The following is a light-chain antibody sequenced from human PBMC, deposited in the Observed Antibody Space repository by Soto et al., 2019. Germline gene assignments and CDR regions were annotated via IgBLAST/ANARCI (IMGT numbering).Light chain of an antibody. CDR3: QQYGSSGT. Sequence: EIVMTQSPATLSVSPGERATLSCRASQSVSTNLAWYQQKPGQAPRLLIYGASTRAIGIPARFSGGGSGTEFSLTISSLQSEDFAVYYCQQYGSSGTFGQGTKVDIK. CDR2: GAS. CDR1: QSVSTN. J-gene: IGKJ1*01. V-gene: IGKV3-15*01.